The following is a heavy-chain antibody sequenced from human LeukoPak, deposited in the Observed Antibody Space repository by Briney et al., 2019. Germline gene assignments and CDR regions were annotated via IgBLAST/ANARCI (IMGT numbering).Heavy chain of an antibody. J-gene: IGHJ6*02. CDR3: TTERNWELLRPYGLDI. CDR1: GFNFNYVW. V-gene: IGHV3-15*01. D-gene: IGHD1-26*01. Sequence: GGSLRLSCAASGFNFNYVWMNWVRQAPGRGLEWVGRIRTKIEGETTDCAAPVKGRFTISRDDSKTTLFLQMNSLKTADSAVYYCTTERNWELLRPYGLDIWGQGTTVIVSS. CDR2: IRTKIEGETT.